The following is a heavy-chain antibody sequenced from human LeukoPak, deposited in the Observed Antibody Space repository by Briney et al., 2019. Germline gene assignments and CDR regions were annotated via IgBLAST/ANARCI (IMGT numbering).Heavy chain of an antibody. CDR1: GFTFSSYA. J-gene: IGHJ4*02. D-gene: IGHD3-16*01. CDR3: GGGGRGGVSFKGDY. V-gene: IGHV3-64*01. Sequence: GGSLRLSCAASGFTFSSYALHWVRQAPGKGLEYVSAISGNGDSTYYVKSVQGRFTISRDNSKNTLYLQMGSLRVEDMAVYYWGGGGRGGVSFKGDYWGQGTLVAVSS. CDR2: ISGNGDST.